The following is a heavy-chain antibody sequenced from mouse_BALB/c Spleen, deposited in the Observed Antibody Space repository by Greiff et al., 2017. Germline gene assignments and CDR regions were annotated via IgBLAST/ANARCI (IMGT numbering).Heavy chain of an antibody. CDR1: GFTFSSYA. CDR3: ARGGGYPAWFAY. D-gene: IGHD2-2*01. CDR2: ISSGGST. J-gene: IGHJ3*01. V-gene: IGHV5-6-5*01. Sequence: EVKVVESGGGLVKPGGSLKLSCAASGFTFSSYAMSWVRQTPEKRLEWVASISSGGSTYYPDSVKGRFTISRDNARNILYLQMSSLRSEDTAMYYCARGGGYPAWFAYWGQGTLVTVSA.